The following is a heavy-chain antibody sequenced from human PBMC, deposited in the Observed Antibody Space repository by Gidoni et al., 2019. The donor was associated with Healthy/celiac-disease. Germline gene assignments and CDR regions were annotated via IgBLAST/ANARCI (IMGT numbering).Heavy chain of an antibody. CDR3: AKGGSNWNDVRGFHFDY. D-gene: IGHD1-20*01. Sequence: EVQLLESGGGLVQPGGSLRLSCAASGFTFSSYAMRWVRQAPGKGLEWVSAISGSGGSTYYADSVKGRFTISRDNSKNTLYLQMNSLRAEDTAVYYCAKGGSNWNDVRGFHFDYWGQGTLVTVSS. V-gene: IGHV3-23*01. CDR2: ISGSGGST. J-gene: IGHJ4*02. CDR1: GFTFSSYA.